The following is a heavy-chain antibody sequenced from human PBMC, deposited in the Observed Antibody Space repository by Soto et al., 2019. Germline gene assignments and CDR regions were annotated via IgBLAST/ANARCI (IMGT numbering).Heavy chain of an antibody. Sequence: QITLKESGPTLVKPTQTLTLTCTFSGFSLSTTSGGVGWIRPPPRKALEWLELYYCDDDKRYTPSLKSRLTIHEDTTINQVVLTVTNMDSLDTTTDDCAHSGWSESYYVAGAVDVWGEGKIVTVSS. CDR2: YYCDDDK. CDR1: GFSLSTTSGG. V-gene: IGHV2-5*02. D-gene: IGHD1-26*01. J-gene: IGHJ3*01. CDR3: AHSGWSESYYVAGAVDV.